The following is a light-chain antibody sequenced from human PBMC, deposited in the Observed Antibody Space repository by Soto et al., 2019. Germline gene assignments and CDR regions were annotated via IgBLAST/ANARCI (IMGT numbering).Light chain of an antibody. CDR1: SSDVGGYNY. J-gene: IGLJ1*01. CDR3: ASWTSTSTYV. Sequence: QSALTQDASVSGSPGQSITISCTGTSSDVGGYNYVSWYQQHPGKAPKLMIYDVFTRPSGVSNRFSGSKSGNTASLTSSALKAEDEADYYCASWTSTSTYVFGSGTKRTVL. CDR2: DVF. V-gene: IGLV2-14*03.